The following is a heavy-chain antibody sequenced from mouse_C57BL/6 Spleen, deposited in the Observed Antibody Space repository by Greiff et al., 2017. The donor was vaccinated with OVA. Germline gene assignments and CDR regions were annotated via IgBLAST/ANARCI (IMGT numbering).Heavy chain of an antibody. J-gene: IGHJ4*01. CDR1: GFAFSSYW. CDR3: ARSGGLRGYAMDY. D-gene: IGHD2-4*01. V-gene: IGHV1-80*01. CDR2: IYPGDGDT. Sequence: QVQLQQSGAELVKPGASVKISCKASGFAFSSYWMNWVKQRPGKGLEWIGQIYPGDGDTNYTGKFKGKATLTADKSSSTAYMQLSSLTSEDSAVYVCARSGGLRGYAMDYWGQGTSVTVSS.